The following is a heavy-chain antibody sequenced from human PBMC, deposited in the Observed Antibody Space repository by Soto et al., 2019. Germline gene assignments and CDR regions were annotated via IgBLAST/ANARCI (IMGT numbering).Heavy chain of an antibody. CDR1: GGSISSSNNY. D-gene: IGHD3-10*01. J-gene: IGHJ4*02. CDR3: TRRGSESPYFAY. Sequence: SETLSLTCTVSGGSISSSNNYWGWIRQPPGKGLEWIGSIYFSGSTYYNPSLKGRVTISADTSKNQFSLTLSSVTAADTAVYYCTRRGSESPYFAYWGQGTLVTVSS. V-gene: IGHV4-39*01. CDR2: IYFSGST.